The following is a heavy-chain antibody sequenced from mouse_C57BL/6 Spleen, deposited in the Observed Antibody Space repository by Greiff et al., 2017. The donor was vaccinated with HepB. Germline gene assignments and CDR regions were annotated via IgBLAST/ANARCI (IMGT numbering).Heavy chain of an antibody. Sequence: VQLQQSGPELVKPGASVKLPCKASGYTFTAYNMDWVTQSHGKSLEWIGDINPNNGGTIYNQKFKGKATLTVDKYSSTAYMELRSLTSEDTAVYDCARAYYGSSDVGWYFDVWGTGTTVTVSS. CDR1: GYTFTAYN. CDR2: INPNNGGT. V-gene: IGHV1-18*01. CDR3: ARAYYGSSDVGWYFDV. J-gene: IGHJ1*03. D-gene: IGHD1-1*01.